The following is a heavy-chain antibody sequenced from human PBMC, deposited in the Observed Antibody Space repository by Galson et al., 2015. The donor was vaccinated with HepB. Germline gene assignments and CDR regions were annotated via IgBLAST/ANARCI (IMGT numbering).Heavy chain of an antibody. J-gene: IGHJ5*02. CDR2: INAGNGNT. V-gene: IGHV1-3*01. CDR3: ARSPLWFREYWFDP. Sequence: SVKVSCKASGYTFTSYAMHWVRQAPGQRLEWMGWINAGNGNTKYSQKFQGRVTITRDTSASTAYMELSSLRSEDTAVYYCARSPLWFREYWFDPWGQGTLVTVSS. D-gene: IGHD3-10*01. CDR1: GYTFTSYA.